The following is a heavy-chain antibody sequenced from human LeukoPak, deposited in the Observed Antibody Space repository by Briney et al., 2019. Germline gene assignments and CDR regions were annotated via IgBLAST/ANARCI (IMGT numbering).Heavy chain of an antibody. Sequence: PSETLSLTCTVSGGSISSSSYYWGWIRQPPGKGLEWIGSIYYSGSTYYNPSLKSRVTISVDTSKNQFSLKLSSVTAADTAVYYCARQFRSWFGDPIGYFDLWGRGTLVTVSS. CDR1: GGSISSSSYY. J-gene: IGHJ2*01. V-gene: IGHV4-39*01. CDR3: ARQFRSWFGDPIGYFDL. D-gene: IGHD3-10*01. CDR2: IYYSGST.